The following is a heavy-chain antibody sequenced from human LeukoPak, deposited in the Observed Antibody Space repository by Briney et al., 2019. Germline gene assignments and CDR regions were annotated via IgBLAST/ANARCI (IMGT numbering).Heavy chain of an antibody. J-gene: IGHJ4*02. Sequence: GASVKVSCKASGGTFSSYAISWVRQAPGPGLEWMGGIIPIFGTANYAQKFQGRVTITADESTSTAYMELSSLRSEDTAVYYCARDSSGYYYETDYWGQGTLVTVSS. CDR3: ARDSSGYYYETDY. D-gene: IGHD3-22*01. V-gene: IGHV1-69*13. CDR1: GGTFSSYA. CDR2: IIPIFGTA.